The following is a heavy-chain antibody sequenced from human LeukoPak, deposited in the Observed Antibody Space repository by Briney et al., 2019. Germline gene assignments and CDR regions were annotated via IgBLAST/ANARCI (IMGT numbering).Heavy chain of an antibody. J-gene: IGHJ4*02. V-gene: IGHV3-48*02. CDR3: ARASPSGYDY. D-gene: IGHD3-22*01. CDR2: IGSGSSPI. CDR1: GFTFSTFG. Sequence: PGGSLRLSCVASGFTFSTFGMNWVRQAPGKGLEWVSYIGSGSSPIYYADSVKGRFIMSRDNAKNSLYLQMNSLRDEDAAVYYCARASPSGYDYWGQGTLVTVSS.